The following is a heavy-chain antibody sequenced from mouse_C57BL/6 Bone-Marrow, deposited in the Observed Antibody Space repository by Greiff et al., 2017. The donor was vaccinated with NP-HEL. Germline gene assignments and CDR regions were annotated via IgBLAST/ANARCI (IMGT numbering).Heavy chain of an antibody. V-gene: IGHV1-18*01. Sequence: EVKVVESGPELVKPGASVKIPCKASGYTFTDYNMDWVKQSHGKSLEWIGDINPNNGGTIYNQKFKGKATLTVDKSSSTAYMELRSLTSEDTAVYYCARWGDYVDYWGQGTTLTVSS. CDR1: GYTFTDYN. D-gene: IGHD2-13*01. CDR2: INPNNGGT. CDR3: ARWGDYVDY. J-gene: IGHJ2*01.